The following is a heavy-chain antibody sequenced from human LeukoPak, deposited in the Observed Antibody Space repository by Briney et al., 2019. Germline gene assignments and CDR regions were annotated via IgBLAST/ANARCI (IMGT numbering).Heavy chain of an antibody. CDR2: INKDGSGK. D-gene: IGHD4-17*01. V-gene: IGHV3-7*01. CDR1: GFMFSNYW. J-gene: IGHJ2*01. Sequence: GGSLRLSCEGSGFMFSNYWMNWVRQAPGKGLEWVANINKDGSGKYYLESVKGRFTISRDNAKNSLYLQMNSLRAEDTAVYYCAGATTVTTGRYFDLWGRGTLVTVSS. CDR3: AGATTVTTGRYFDL.